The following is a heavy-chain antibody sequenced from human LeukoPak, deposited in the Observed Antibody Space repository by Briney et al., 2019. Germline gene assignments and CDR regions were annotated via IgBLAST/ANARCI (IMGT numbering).Heavy chain of an antibody. Sequence: SETLSLTCTVSGGSLSSYYWSWIRQPPGKGLEWIGYIYYSGSTNYNPSLKSRVTISVDTSKNQFSLKLSSVTAADTAVYYCARGAGSGTCDYWGQGTLVTVSS. J-gene: IGHJ4*02. D-gene: IGHD3-10*01. CDR1: GGSLSSYY. CDR2: IYYSGST. V-gene: IGHV4-59*01. CDR3: ARGAGSGTCDY.